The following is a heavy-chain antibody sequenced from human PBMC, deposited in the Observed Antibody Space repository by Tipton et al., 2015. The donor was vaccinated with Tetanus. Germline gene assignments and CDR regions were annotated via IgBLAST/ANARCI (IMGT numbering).Heavy chain of an antibody. CDR2: ISNSGST. Sequence: TLSLTCTVSDESISSDGAYWSWIRQHPGEGLEWIGYISNSGSTYYNPSLKSRVTISVDTSQKQISLKVNSVTAADTAVYYCARDRGVRGGYYYYHGMDVWGQGTTVTVSS. CDR1: DESISSDGAY. CDR3: ARDRGVRGGYYYYHGMDV. V-gene: IGHV4-31*03. D-gene: IGHD3-10*01. J-gene: IGHJ6*02.